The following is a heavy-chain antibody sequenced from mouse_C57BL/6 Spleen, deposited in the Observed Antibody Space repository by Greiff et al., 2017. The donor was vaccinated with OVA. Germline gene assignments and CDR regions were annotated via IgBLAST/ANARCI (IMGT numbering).Heavy chain of an antibody. V-gene: IGHV5-17*01. Sequence: EVKLMESGGGLVKPGGSLKLSCAASGFTFSDYGMHWVRQAPEKGLEWVAYISSGSSTIYYADTVKGRFTISRDNAKNTLFLQMTSLRSEDTAMYYCARPYDGYYVRAMDYWGQGTSVTVSS. D-gene: IGHD2-3*01. CDR3: ARPYDGYYVRAMDY. J-gene: IGHJ4*01. CDR1: GFTFSDYG. CDR2: ISSGSSTI.